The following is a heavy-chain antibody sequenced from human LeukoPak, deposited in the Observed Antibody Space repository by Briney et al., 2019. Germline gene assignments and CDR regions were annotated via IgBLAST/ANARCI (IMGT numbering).Heavy chain of an antibody. Sequence: GASVKVSCKASGYTFTSYGMSWVRQAPGQGLEWMGWISAYNGNTNYAQKLQGRVTMTTDTSTSTAYMELRSLRSDDTAVYYCARVVTMVRGVIAVVTAIHPPDYWGQGTLVTVSS. D-gene: IGHD3-10*01. V-gene: IGHV1-18*04. CDR1: GYTFTSYG. CDR2: ISAYNGNT. CDR3: ARVVTMVRGVIAVVTAIHPPDY. J-gene: IGHJ4*02.